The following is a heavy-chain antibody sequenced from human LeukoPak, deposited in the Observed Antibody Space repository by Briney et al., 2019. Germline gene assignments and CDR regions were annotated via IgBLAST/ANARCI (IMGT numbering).Heavy chain of an antibody. D-gene: IGHD5-18*01. J-gene: IGHJ4*02. CDR2: IRYDGSNK. CDR1: GFTFSSYG. V-gene: IGHV3-30*02. Sequence: GGSLRLSCAASGFTFSSYGMHWVRQAPGQGLEWVAFIRYDGSNKYYADSVKGRFTISRDNSKNTQYLQMNSMRAEDTAVYYCRLLWFGEASGYSYGYDYWGQGTLVTVSS. CDR3: RLLWFGEASGYSYGYDY.